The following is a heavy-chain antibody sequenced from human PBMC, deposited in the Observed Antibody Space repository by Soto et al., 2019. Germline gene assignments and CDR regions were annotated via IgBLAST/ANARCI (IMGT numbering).Heavy chain of an antibody. V-gene: IGHV3-74*01. CDR1: GFTFSSYW. CDR2: INSDGSST. CDR3: ARAPDRLYDAFDI. J-gene: IGHJ3*02. Sequence: LRLSCAASGFTFSSYWMHWVRQAPGKGLVWVSRINSDGSSTSYADSVKGRFTISRDNAKNTLYLQMNSLRAEDTAVYYCARAPDRLYDAFDIWGQGTMVTVSS.